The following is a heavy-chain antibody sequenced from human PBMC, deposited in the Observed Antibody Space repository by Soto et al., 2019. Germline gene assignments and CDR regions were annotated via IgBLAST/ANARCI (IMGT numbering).Heavy chain of an antibody. CDR2: MNPNSGNT. CDR1: GYTFNNYG. V-gene: IGHV1-8*02. CDR3: ARPTYYYDSSGGPPDY. Sequence: SGYTFNNYGITWVRQAPGQGLEWMGWMNPNSGNTGYAQKFQGRVTMTRNTSISSAYMELSSLRSEDTAVYYCARPTYYYDSSGGPPDYWGQGTLVTVSS. J-gene: IGHJ4*02. D-gene: IGHD3-22*01.